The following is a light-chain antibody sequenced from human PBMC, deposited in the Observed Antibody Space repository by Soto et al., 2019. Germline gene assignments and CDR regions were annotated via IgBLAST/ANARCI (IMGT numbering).Light chain of an antibody. J-gene: IGKJ2*01. CDR2: GAS. Sequence: EIVLTLTLGTLSLSPEERATLSCRALQCVSATYLAWSLQKPGQAPGVVIYGASNRATGIPDRFTGSGSGTDFTLTISSLEPEDFAVYFCQQYVSSPMYTFGQGTKVDIK. CDR3: QQYVSSPMYT. CDR1: QCVSATY. V-gene: IGKV3-20*01.